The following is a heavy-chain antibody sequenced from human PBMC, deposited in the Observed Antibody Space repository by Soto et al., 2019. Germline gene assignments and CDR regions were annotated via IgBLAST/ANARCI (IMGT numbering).Heavy chain of an antibody. Sequence: PSETLSLTCTVSGVSISSGDYYWSWIRQPPGRGLEWIGYIHYSGSTYYKPSLKSRVFISVDTSKNHFYLKVNSVTAADTALYYCARESIAGLTDPWGQGTLVTVS. V-gene: IGHV4-30-4*01. CDR3: ARESIAGLTDP. CDR2: IHYSGST. J-gene: IGHJ5*02. D-gene: IGHD6-13*01. CDR1: GVSISSGDYY.